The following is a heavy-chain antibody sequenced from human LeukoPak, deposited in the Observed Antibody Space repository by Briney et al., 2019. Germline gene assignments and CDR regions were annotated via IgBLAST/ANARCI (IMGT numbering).Heavy chain of an antibody. D-gene: IGHD6-6*01. V-gene: IGHV3-23*01. CDR3: AILGSSSGYYYTGMDV. Sequence: GGSLRLSCAASGLTFSCYAMSWVPQAAGKGVEWGSGISGSVGTTYYADSVKGRFTISRDNSKNTMYLQMTSLRAEDTAIYYCAILGSSSGYYYTGMDVWGQGTTVTVSS. CDR1: GLTFSCYA. J-gene: IGHJ6*02. CDR2: ISGSVGTT.